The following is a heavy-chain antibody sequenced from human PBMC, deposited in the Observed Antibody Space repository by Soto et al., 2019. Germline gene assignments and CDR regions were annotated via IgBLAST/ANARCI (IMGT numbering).Heavy chain of an antibody. CDR2: VYYSGST. CDR3: ARQEGKRAGCHDF. Sequence: SETLSLTCAVSGGSIGSSSYYWGWIRQAPGKGLEWIGSVYYSGSTLYNLSLNSRVTISLDTSQNQFSLQLNSVTPADTAFYCCARQEGKRAGCHDFWGREILVTFSS. CDR1: GGSIGSSSYY. V-gene: IGHV4-39*01. J-gene: IGHJ4*02. D-gene: IGHD2-15*01.